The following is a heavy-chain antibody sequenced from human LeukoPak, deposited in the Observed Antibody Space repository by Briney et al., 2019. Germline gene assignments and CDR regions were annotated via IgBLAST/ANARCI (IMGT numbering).Heavy chain of an antibody. Sequence: GGSLRLSCAASGFTFDDYGMSWVRQAPGKGLEWVSGINWNGGSTGYADSVKGRFTISRDNAKNSLYLQMNSLRAEDTALYYCARVASHYGSGSYFPPYFDYWGQGTLVTVSS. CDR1: GFTFDDYG. J-gene: IGHJ4*02. D-gene: IGHD3-10*01. CDR2: INWNGGST. CDR3: ARVASHYGSGSYFPPYFDY. V-gene: IGHV3-20*04.